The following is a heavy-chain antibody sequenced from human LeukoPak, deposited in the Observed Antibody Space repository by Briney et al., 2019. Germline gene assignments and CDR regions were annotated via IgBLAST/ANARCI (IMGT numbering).Heavy chain of an antibody. Sequence: VASVKVSCKASGDTFIRYGISWVRQAPGQGLEWMGWCSTGNGNTNYGQKFQGRVAMTTDTSTGTAYMELRSLRSDDTAVYYCARGSGSYGFDYWGQGTLVTVSS. D-gene: IGHD3-10*01. CDR2: CSTGNGNT. J-gene: IGHJ4*02. CDR1: GDTFIRYG. CDR3: ARGSGSYGFDY. V-gene: IGHV1-18*01.